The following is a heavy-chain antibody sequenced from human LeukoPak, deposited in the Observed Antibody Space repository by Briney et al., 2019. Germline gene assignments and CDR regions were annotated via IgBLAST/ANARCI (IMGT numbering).Heavy chain of an antibody. V-gene: IGHV3-43*02. CDR2: ISGDGGTT. CDR1: GFNFDDYA. CDR3: AKDRAAGTPYSWFDP. Sequence: GGSLRLSCAASGFNFDDYAMHWVRQAPGKGLEWVSFISGDGGTTYYADSVKGRFTISRDNSKNSLYLQMNSLRIEDTALNYCAKDRAAGTPYSWFDPWGQGTLVTVSS. D-gene: IGHD6-13*01. J-gene: IGHJ5*02.